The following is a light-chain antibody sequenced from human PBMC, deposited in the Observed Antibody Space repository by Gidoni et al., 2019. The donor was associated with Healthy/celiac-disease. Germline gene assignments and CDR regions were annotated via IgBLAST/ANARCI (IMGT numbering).Light chain of an antibody. J-gene: IGLJ3*02. CDR1: SSDVGGYNY. CDR2: EVS. CDR3: SSYTSRV. Sequence: QSALTQPASVSGSPGQSITISCTGTSSDVGGYNYVSWHQQHPGKAPKLMIYEVSNRPSGVSNRFSGSKSGNTASLTISGLQAEDEADYYCSSYTSRVFGGGTKLTVL. V-gene: IGLV2-14*01.